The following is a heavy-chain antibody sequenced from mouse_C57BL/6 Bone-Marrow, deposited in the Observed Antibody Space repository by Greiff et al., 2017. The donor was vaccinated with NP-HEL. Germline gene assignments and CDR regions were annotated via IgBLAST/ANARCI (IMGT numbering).Heavy chain of an antibody. V-gene: IGHV1-26*01. CDR2: INPNNGGT. J-gene: IGHJ1*03. CDR3: ARAYFDV. CDR1: GYTFTDYY. Sequence: EVQLQQSGPELVKPGASVKISCKASGYTFTDYYMNWVKQSHGKSLEWIGDINPNNGGTSYNQKFKGKATLTVDKSSITAYMELRSLTSEDSAVYYCARAYFDVWGTGTTVTVSS.